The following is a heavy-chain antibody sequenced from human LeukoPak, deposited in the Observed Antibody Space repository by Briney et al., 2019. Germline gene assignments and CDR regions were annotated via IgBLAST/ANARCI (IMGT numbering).Heavy chain of an antibody. CDR3: ASPLS. Sequence: GGSLRLSCAASGFTFSTYSMNWVRQAPGKGLQWVSYISPGSSTIYYADSVKGRFTIPRDNAKNSLYLQMNSLRDEDTAVYYCASPLSWGQGTLVTVSS. J-gene: IGHJ4*02. V-gene: IGHV3-48*02. CDR1: GFTFSTYS. CDR2: ISPGSSTI.